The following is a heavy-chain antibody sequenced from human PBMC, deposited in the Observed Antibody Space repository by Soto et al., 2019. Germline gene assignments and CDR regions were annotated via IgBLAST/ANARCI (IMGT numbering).Heavy chain of an antibody. J-gene: IGHJ6*02. CDR1: GFTFSSSA. Sequence: EVRLLESGGGLGQPGGSLRLSCAASGFTFSSSAMSWVRQAPGKGLEWVSGINNNGANTYYADSVKGRFTISRDNSKNTLYLQRNSLRAEDTSVYYCAKIPITIRLGMDVWGQGTTVTVSS. CDR3: AKIPITIRLGMDV. V-gene: IGHV3-23*01. CDR2: INNNGANT. D-gene: IGHD3-3*01.